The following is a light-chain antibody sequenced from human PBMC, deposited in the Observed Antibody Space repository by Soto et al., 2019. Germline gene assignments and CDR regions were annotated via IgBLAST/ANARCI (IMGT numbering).Light chain of an antibody. CDR3: LLSYRGSKV. CDR1: TGAVTSGHY. CDR2: DTT. Sequence: QAVVTQEPSLTVSPGGTVTLTCGSSTGAVTSGHYPYWFQQKPGQAPRTLIYDTTNKHSWTPARFSGSLLGGKAALTLSGAQPEDEAEYYCLLSYRGSKVFGTGTKVTV. J-gene: IGLJ1*01. V-gene: IGLV7-46*01.